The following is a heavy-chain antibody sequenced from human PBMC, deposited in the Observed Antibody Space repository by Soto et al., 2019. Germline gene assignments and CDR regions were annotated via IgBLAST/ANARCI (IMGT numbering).Heavy chain of an antibody. V-gene: IGHV4-39*01. J-gene: IGHJ4*02. Sequence: QLQLQESGPGLVKPSETLSLTCTVSGGSISSSSYYWGWIRQPPGKGLEWIGSIYYSGSTYYNPSLKSRVTISVATSKTQRSLKLSSVTAADTAVYDCARLRIYVPDYWGQGTLVTVSS. CDR3: ARLRIYVPDY. CDR1: GGSISSSSYY. D-gene: IGHD3-16*01. CDR2: IYYSGST.